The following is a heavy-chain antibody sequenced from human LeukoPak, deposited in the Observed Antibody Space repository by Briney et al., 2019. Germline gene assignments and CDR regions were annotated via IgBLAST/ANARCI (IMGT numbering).Heavy chain of an antibody. CDR1: GGSISSSSYY. J-gene: IGHJ4*02. D-gene: IGHD2-2*01. V-gene: IGHV4-39*07. CDR3: ARYCSSTSCYRAFDY. Sequence: SETLSLTCTVPGGSISSSSYYWGWIRQPPGKGLEWIGSIYYTGSTYYNPSLKSRVTMSVDTSKNQFSLKLSSVTAADTAVYYCARYCSSTSCYRAFDYWGQGTLVAVSS. CDR2: IYYTGST.